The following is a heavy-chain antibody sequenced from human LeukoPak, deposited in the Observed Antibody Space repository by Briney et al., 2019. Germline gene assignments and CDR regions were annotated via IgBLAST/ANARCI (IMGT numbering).Heavy chain of an antibody. CDR1: GGSFSDYN. Sequence: SETLSLTCAVYGGSFSDYNWSWIRQPPGKGREWIGEINHGGTTNYNQSLKSRLTISVDTSNNQFSLKMSSVTAADTAVYYCARALPLAVAGNGGLTDYWGQGALVTVSS. CDR2: INHGGTT. D-gene: IGHD6-19*01. CDR3: ARALPLAVAGNGGLTDY. J-gene: IGHJ4*02. V-gene: IGHV4-34*01.